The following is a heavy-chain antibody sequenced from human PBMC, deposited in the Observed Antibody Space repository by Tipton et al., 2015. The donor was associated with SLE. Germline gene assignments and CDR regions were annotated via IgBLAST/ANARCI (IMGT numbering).Heavy chain of an antibody. V-gene: IGHV4-59*11. D-gene: IGHD2-15*01. Sequence: TLSLTCTVSGDSISSHYWSWIRQPPGKGLEWIGYVHYSGSTNYNPSLKRRATISVDTSKTQFSLKLTSVTAAFTAVCFCARYCSGFSRRRFDYWGQGTLVTVSS. CDR1: GDSISSHY. CDR2: VHYSGST. J-gene: IGHJ4*02. CDR3: ARYCSGFSRRRFDY.